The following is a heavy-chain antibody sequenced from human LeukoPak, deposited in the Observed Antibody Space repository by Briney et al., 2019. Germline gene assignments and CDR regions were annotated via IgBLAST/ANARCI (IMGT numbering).Heavy chain of an antibody. V-gene: IGHV3-23*01. CDR1: GFTFSSYA. CDR2: ISGSGGST. Sequence: GGSLRLSCAASGFTFSSYAMSWVRQTPVKGLEWVSVISGSGGSTYYADSVKGRFTISRVNSKNTLYLQMNSLRAEDTAVYYCARDREYYYDSSGSPGGDYWGQGTLVTVSS. J-gene: IGHJ4*02. CDR3: ARDREYYYDSSGSPGGDY. D-gene: IGHD3-22*01.